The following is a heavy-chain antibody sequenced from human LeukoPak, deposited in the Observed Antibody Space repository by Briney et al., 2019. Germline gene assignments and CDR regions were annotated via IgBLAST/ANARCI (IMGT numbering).Heavy chain of an antibody. D-gene: IGHD6-6*01. CDR1: GGSVTGGNKY. Sequence: KSSETLSLICTVAGGSVTGGNKYWAWIRQTPGKGLEWIGRIYSRGGTHYSPSLKSRVTMSVDTTEHPFSLRLPSVTAAPTALYYCLTHVLFGSIRAHGTRDATFDFWGQGTLFSVSS. CDR3: LTHVLFGSIRAHGTRDATFDF. J-gene: IGHJ3*01. V-gene: IGHV4-39*01. CDR2: IYSRGGT.